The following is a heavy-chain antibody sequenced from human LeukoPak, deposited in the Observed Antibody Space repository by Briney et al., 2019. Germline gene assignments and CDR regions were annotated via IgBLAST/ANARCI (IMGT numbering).Heavy chain of an antibody. CDR2: INHRGST. D-gene: IGHD1-26*01. Sequence: SETLSLTCAVYGVSFSGYYWSWIRQPPGKGLEWIGEINHRGSTNYNPSLKSRVTISINTSKNQFSLKLSSVTAADTAVYYCARGLKNIVGATFRFDPWGQGTLVTVSS. V-gene: IGHV4-34*01. CDR1: GVSFSGYY. J-gene: IGHJ5*02. CDR3: ARGLKNIVGATFRFDP.